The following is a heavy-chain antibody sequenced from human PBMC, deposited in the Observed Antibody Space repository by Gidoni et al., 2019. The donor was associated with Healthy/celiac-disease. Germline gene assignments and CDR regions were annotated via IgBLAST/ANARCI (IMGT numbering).Heavy chain of an antibody. CDR1: GFTVSSNY. D-gene: IGHD6-19*01. V-gene: IGHV3-66*02. Sequence: EVQLVESGGGLVQPGGSLRLSCAASGFTVSSNYMSWVRQAPGKGLEWVSVIYSGGSTYYADSVKGRFTISRDNSKNTLYLQMNSLRAEDTAVYYCARVGVKQWLLLDYWGQGTLVTVSS. CDR3: ARVGVKQWLLLDY. CDR2: IYSGGST. J-gene: IGHJ4*02.